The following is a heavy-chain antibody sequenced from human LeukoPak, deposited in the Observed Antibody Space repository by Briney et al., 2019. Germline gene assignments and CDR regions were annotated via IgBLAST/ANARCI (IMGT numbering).Heavy chain of an antibody. CDR3: ARDTITYYYGSGRQSMDV. V-gene: IGHV1-18*01. Sequence: ASVKVSCKASGYTFTSYGISWVRPAPGQGLEWMGWISAYNGNTNYAQKLQGRVTMTTDTSTSTAYMELRSLRSDDTAVYYCARDTITYYYGSGRQSMDVWGQGTTVTVSS. CDR2: ISAYNGNT. D-gene: IGHD3-10*01. CDR1: GYTFTSYG. J-gene: IGHJ6*02.